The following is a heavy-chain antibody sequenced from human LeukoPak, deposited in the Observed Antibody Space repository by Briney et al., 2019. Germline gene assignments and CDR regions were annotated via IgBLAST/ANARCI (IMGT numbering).Heavy chain of an antibody. CDR3: ARQANYYDSSGYLYYFDY. J-gene: IGHJ4*02. Sequence: SETLSLTCTVSGGSISSSSYYWGWIRQPPGKGLEWIGSIYYSGSTYYNPSLKSRVTISVDTSKNQLSLKLSSVTAADTAVYYCARQANYYDSSGYLYYFDYWGQGTLVTVSS. CDR1: GGSISSSSYY. V-gene: IGHV4-39*01. CDR2: IYYSGST. D-gene: IGHD3-22*01.